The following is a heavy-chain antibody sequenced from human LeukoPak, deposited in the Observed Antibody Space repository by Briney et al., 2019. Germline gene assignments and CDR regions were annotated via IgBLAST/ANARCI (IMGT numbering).Heavy chain of an antibody. V-gene: IGHV3-23*01. CDR3: ARSPSYDFWSGYSNWFDP. D-gene: IGHD3-3*01. CDR1: GFTFSSYA. CDR2: ISGSGGST. Sequence: PGGSLRLSCAASGFTFSSYAMSWVRQAPGKGLEWVSAISGSGGSTYYADSVKGRFTISRDNSKNTLYLQMNSLRAEDTAVYYCARSPSYDFWSGYSNWFDPWGQGTLVTVSS. J-gene: IGHJ5*02.